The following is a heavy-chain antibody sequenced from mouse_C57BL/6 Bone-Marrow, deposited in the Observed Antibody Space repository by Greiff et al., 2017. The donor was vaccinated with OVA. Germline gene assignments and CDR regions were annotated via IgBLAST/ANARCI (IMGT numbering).Heavy chain of an antibody. CDR3: ARERLAMDY. V-gene: IGHV1-19*01. Sequence: VQLQQSGPVLVKPGASVKMSCKASGYTFTDYYMNWVKQSHGKSLEWIGVINPYNGGTSYTQKFKGKATLTVDKSSSTAYMELNSLTSEDSAVYYCARERLAMDYWGQGTSVTVSS. CDR2: INPYNGGT. CDR1: GYTFTDYY. J-gene: IGHJ4*01.